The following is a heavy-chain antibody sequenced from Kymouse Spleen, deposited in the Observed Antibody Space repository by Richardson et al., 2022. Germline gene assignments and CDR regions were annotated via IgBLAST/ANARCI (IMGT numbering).Heavy chain of an antibody. CDR1: GGSFSGYY. CDR2: INHSGST. CDR3: AREGTAEGFDY. Sequence: QVQLQQWGAGLLKPSETLSLTCAVYGGSFSGYYWSWIRQPPGKGLEWIGEINHSGSTNYNPSLKSRVTISVDTSKNQFSLKLSSVTAADTAVYYCAREGTAEGFDYWGQGTLVTVSS. J-gene: IGHJ4*02. V-gene: IGHV4-34*01. D-gene: IGHD1-1*01,IGHD1-20*01.